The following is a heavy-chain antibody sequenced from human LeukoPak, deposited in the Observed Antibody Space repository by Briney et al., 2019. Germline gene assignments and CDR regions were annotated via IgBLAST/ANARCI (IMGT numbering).Heavy chain of an antibody. V-gene: IGHV3-7*01. CDR1: RFSLSNYW. D-gene: IGHD5-12*01. CDR3: ARVGLRGISYHMDV. J-gene: IGHJ6*03. Sequence: RGSLRLSCAASRFSLSNYWMTWVRQAPGKGLEWVATIKADGSENYYVGSVKGPFTGSRDDAKNSLFLQMNSLRAEDTSVYYCARVGLRGISYHMDVWGNGTTVTVSS. CDR2: IKADGSEN.